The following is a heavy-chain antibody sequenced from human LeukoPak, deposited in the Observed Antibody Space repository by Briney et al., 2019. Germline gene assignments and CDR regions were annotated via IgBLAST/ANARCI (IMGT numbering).Heavy chain of an antibody. CDR3: ARPDSSGYYSFYFDY. D-gene: IGHD3-22*01. V-gene: IGHV3-48*04. J-gene: IGHJ4*02. CDR1: GFTFSSYA. Sequence: GGSLRLSCAASGFTFSSYAMSWVRQAPGKGLEWVSYISSSSSTRYYADSVQGRFTISRDNAKNSVYLRMNSLRAEDTAVYYCARPDSSGYYSFYFDYWGQGTLVTVSS. CDR2: ISSSSSTR.